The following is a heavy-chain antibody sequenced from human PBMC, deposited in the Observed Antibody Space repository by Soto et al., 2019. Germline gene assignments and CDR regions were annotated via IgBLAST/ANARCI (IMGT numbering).Heavy chain of an antibody. Sequence: PSETLSLTCAVYGGSFSGYYWSWIRQPPGKGLEWIGEINHSGSTNYNPSLKSRVTISVDTSKNQFSLKLSSVTAADTAVYYCARRGGRYCSGGSCYSGRPFDPWGQGTLVTVSS. CDR1: GGSFSGYY. J-gene: IGHJ5*02. CDR3: ARRGGRYCSGGSCYSGRPFDP. CDR2: INHSGST. D-gene: IGHD2-15*01. V-gene: IGHV4-34*01.